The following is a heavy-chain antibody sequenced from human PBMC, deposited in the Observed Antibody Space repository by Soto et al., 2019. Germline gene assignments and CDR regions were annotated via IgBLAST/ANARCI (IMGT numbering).Heavy chain of an antibody. Sequence: GASVKVSCKASGYTFTSYDINWVRQATGQGLEWMGWINANNGNTDYAQKFQGRVTMTTDTSTSTAYMELRSLRSDDTAVYYCARIFGEHIVVVTANQYDYWGQGTLVTVSS. D-gene: IGHD2-21*02. V-gene: IGHV1-18*01. CDR1: GYTFTSYD. J-gene: IGHJ4*02. CDR3: ARIFGEHIVVVTANQYDY. CDR2: INANNGNT.